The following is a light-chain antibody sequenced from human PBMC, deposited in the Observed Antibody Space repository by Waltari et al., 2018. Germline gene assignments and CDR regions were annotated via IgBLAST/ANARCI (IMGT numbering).Light chain of an antibody. J-gene: IGKJ5*01. CDR2: GAT. V-gene: IGKV1-16*01. Sequence: DIQMTQSPSSLSASLGDRVTITCRASQGILTYLAWFQQKPGKAPKSLIYGATSLQSGVPSRFSGSGSGTDFALTIFDLQPEDFATYYCQQYNFYPVTLGQGTRLDIK. CDR1: QGILTY. CDR3: QQYNFYPVT.